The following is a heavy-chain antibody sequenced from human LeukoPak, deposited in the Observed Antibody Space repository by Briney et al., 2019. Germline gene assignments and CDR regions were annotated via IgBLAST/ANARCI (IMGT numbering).Heavy chain of an antibody. D-gene: IGHD6-6*01. J-gene: IGHJ4*02. CDR1: GFSFSSYW. CDR2: IDSDGSST. CDR3: ARLGGSSPFDY. V-gene: IGHV3-74*01. Sequence: GGSLRLTCAASGFSFSSYWMHWVRQAPGKGLVWVSRIDSDGSSTTYADSVKGRFTISRDNAKNTLYLQMNSLRADDTAVYYCARLGGSSPFDYWGQGTLVTVSS.